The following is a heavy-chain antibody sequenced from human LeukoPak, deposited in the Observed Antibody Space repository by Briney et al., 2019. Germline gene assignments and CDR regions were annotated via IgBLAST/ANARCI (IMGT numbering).Heavy chain of an antibody. CDR3: ARTDTAMAAPDWFDP. V-gene: IGHV4-59*11. J-gene: IGHJ5*02. D-gene: IGHD5-18*01. Sequence: SSETLSLTCTVSGGSISSHYWSWIRQPPGKGLEWIGYIYYSGSTNYNPSLKSRVTISVDTSKNQFSLKLSSVTAADTAVYYCARTDTAMAAPDWFDPWGQGTLVTVSS. CDR1: GGSISSHY. CDR2: IYYSGST.